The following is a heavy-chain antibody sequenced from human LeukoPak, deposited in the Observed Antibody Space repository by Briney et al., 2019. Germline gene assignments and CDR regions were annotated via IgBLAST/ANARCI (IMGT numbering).Heavy chain of an antibody. CDR2: INHSGST. CDR3: ARGAGKLWFGTGGIFDY. V-gene: IGHV4-34*01. J-gene: IGHJ4*02. CDR1: GGSFSGYY. D-gene: IGHD3-10*01. Sequence: SETLSLTCAVYGGSFSGYYWSWIRQPPGKGLEWIGEINHSGSTNYNPSLKSRVSISVDTSKNQFSLKLSSVTAADTAVYYCARGAGKLWFGTGGIFDYWGQGTLVTVSS.